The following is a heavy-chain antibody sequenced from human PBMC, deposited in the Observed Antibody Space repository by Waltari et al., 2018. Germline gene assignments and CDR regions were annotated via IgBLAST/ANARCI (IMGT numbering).Heavy chain of an antibody. J-gene: IGHJ2*01. Sequence: EVQLVESGGGLVQPGGSLRLSCAASGFTFSSYDMHWVRQATGKGLEWVSAIGTAGDTYYPGSVKGRFTISRENAKNSLYLQMNSLRAGDTAVYYCARSRDLGYFDLWGRGTLVTVSS. CDR3: ARSRDLGYFDL. CDR2: IGTAGDT. CDR1: GFTFSSYD. V-gene: IGHV3-13*01.